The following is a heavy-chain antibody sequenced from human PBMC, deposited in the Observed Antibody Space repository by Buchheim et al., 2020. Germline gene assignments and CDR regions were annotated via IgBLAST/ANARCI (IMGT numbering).Heavy chain of an antibody. CDR3: AKDLSAVPVANDY. J-gene: IGHJ4*02. D-gene: IGHD2-2*01. V-gene: IGHV3-23*01. Sequence: EVQLLESGGGLVQPGGSLRLSCTASGFTFSNYAMTWVRQAPGKGLEWVSAISANPGTYYADSVKDRFTISRDNFKNTLYLQMNSLRVEETAVYYCAKDLSAVPVANDYWGQGTL. CDR1: GFTFSNYA. CDR2: ISANPGT.